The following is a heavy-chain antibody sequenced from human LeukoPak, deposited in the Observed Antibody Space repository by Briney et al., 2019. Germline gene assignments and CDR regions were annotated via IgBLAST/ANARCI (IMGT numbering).Heavy chain of an antibody. CDR3: ARVGYCSSTSCYNYYYMDV. CDR1: GGSLSSGGYY. V-gene: IGHV4-30-2*01. D-gene: IGHD2-2*02. J-gene: IGHJ6*03. Sequence: SETLSLTCTVSGGSLSSGGYYWSWIRQPPGKGLEWIGYIYHSGSTYYNPSLKSRVTISVDRSKNQFSLKLSSVTAADTAVYYCARVGYCSSTSCYNYYYMDVWGKGTTVTVSS. CDR2: IYHSGST.